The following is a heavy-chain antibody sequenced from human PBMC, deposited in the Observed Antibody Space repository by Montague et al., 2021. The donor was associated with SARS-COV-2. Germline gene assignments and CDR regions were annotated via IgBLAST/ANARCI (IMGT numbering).Heavy chain of an antibody. CDR1: GFTFSSYE. J-gene: IGHJ4*02. V-gene: IGHV3-48*03. D-gene: IGHD6-19*01. CDR3: ARDGALYSSGWWGGDFDY. Sequence: SLRLSCAASGFTFSSYEMNWVRQAPGKGLEWASYISSSGSTIYYADSVKGRFTISRDNAKNSLYLQMNSLRAEDTAVYYCARDGALYSSGWWGGDFDYWGQGTLVTVSS. CDR2: ISSSGSTI.